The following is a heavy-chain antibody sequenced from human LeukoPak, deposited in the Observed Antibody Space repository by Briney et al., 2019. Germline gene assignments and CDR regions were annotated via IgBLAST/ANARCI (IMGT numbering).Heavy chain of an antibody. CDR1: GFTFSNYG. V-gene: IGHV3-30*18. D-gene: IGHD1-26*01. J-gene: IGHJ4*02. CDR2: ISYDGSTK. CDR3: AKDSSVWVVGAISFFDY. Sequence: GRSLRLSCAAPGFTFSNYGMHWVRQAPGKGLEWVAAISYDGSTKYYADSVKGRFTSSRDNSKNTLYLQMNSLRPEDTAVYYCAKDSSVWVVGAISFFDYWGQGTLVTVSS.